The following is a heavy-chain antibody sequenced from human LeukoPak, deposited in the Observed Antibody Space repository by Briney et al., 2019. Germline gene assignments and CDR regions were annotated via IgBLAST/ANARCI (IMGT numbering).Heavy chain of an antibody. D-gene: IGHD3-22*01. V-gene: IGHV1-2*04. CDR1: GYTFTGYY. CDR3: ARGIRPHIVGSFWFDP. J-gene: IGHJ5*02. CDR2: INPNSGGT. Sequence: ASVKVSCKASGYTFTGYYMHWVRQAPGQGLEWMGWINPNSGGTNYAQKFQGWVTMTRDTSISTAYMELSRLRSDDTAVCYCARGIRPHIVGSFWFDPWGQGTLVTVSS.